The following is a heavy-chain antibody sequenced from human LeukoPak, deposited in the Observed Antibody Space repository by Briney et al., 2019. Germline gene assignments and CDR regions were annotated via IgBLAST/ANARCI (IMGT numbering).Heavy chain of an antibody. V-gene: IGHV3-21*01. J-gene: IGHJ4*02. D-gene: IGHD3-10*01. CDR2: ISSSSSYI. Sequence: GGSLRLSCAASGFTFSSYSMNWVRQAPGKGLGWVSSISSSSSYIYYADSVKGRFTISRDNAKNSLYLQMNSLRAEDTAVYYCARRYGSGNVFGYWGQGTLVTVSS. CDR3: ARRYGSGNVFGY. CDR1: GFTFSSYS.